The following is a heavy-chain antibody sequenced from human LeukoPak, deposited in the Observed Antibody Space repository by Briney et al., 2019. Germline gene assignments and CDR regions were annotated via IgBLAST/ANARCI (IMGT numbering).Heavy chain of an antibody. D-gene: IGHD3-10*01. V-gene: IGHV4-39*07. Sequence: SETLSLTCTVSGGSISSSSYYWGWIRQPPGKGLEWIGSIYYSGSTYYNPSLKSRVTISVDTSKNQFSLKLSSVTAADTAVYYCARTPLWFGAHYYYMDVWGKGTTVTVSS. CDR1: GGSISSSSYY. CDR3: ARTPLWFGAHYYYMDV. J-gene: IGHJ6*03. CDR2: IYYSGST.